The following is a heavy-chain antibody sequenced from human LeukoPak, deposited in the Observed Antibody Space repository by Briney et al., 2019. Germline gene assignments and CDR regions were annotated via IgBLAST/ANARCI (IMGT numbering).Heavy chain of an antibody. D-gene: IGHD3-3*01. Sequence: PGRSLRLSCAASGFTFSSYAMHWVRQAPGKGLEWVAVISHDGSNKYYADSVKGRFTISRDNSKNTLYLQMNSLRAEDTAVYYCARDFWSGRNYYYGMDVWGQGTTVTVSS. J-gene: IGHJ6*02. CDR2: ISHDGSNK. V-gene: IGHV3-30*14. CDR3: ARDFWSGRNYYYGMDV. CDR1: GFTFSSYA.